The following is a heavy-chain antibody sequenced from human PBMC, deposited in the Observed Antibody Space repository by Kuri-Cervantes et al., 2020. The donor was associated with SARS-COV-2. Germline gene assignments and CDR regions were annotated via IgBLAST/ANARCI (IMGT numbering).Heavy chain of an antibody. D-gene: IGHD3-22*01. V-gene: IGHV4-59*12. CDR3: ARVVDYYDSSGYYYAHFDY. Sequence: PDTLSLTCTASGGTISSYYWSWIRQPPGKGLEWIGYIYYSGSTNYNPSLKSRVTISVDTSKTQFSLKLSSVTAADTAVYYCARVVDYYDSSGYYYAHFDYWGQGTLVTVSS. CDR1: GGTISSYY. CDR2: IYYSGST. J-gene: IGHJ4*02.